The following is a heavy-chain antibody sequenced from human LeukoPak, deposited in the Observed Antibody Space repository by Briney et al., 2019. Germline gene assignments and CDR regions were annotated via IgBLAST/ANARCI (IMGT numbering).Heavy chain of an antibody. CDR2: VYYRGNG. J-gene: IGHJ4*02. Sequence: SETLSLTCSFSGGSISNYYWSWVRQPPGKGLEWIGYVYYRGNGDYNPSLKSRVTISIDTSKSQFSLRLSSVTAADTASYYCARGYAYGPNYYFDYWGQGTLVTVSS. V-gene: IGHV4-59*01. CDR3: ARGYAYGPNYYFDY. CDR1: GGSISNYY. D-gene: IGHD5-18*01.